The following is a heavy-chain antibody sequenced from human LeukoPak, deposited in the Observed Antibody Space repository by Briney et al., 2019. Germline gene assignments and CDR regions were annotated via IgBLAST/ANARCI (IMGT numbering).Heavy chain of an antibody. D-gene: IGHD2-2*01. Sequence: NRGESLKISCKGSGYSFTNYWITWVRQLPGKGLEWMGRIDPSDSYTNYSPSFRGHVTISADKSISTAYLQWSSLKASDTAMYYCARQSAGVTKDFDYWGQGTLVTVSS. CDR3: ARQSAGVTKDFDY. CDR1: GYSFTNYW. CDR2: IDPSDSYT. V-gene: IGHV5-10-1*01. J-gene: IGHJ4*02.